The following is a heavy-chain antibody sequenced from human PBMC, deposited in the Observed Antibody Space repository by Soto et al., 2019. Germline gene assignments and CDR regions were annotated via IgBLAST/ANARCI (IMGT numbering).Heavy chain of an antibody. CDR3: ARAYTGQLPRRADYYYALDV. J-gene: IGHJ6*02. CDR2: ISSDGSNI. CDR1: GFTFRSYW. Sequence: EVQLVESGGGLVQAGGSLRLSCAASGFTFRSYWMHWVRQVPGKELVWVARISSDGSNINYADSVKGRFTISRENAKNTLHLQMNSLRTEDTAVYYCARAYTGQLPRRADYYYALDVWGRGTPVIVSS. D-gene: IGHD2-2*01. V-gene: IGHV3-74*01.